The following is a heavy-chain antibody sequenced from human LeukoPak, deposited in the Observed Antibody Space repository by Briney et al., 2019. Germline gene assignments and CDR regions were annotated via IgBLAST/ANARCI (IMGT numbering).Heavy chain of an antibody. J-gene: IGHJ6*02. CDR3: ARVGGYYYYGMDV. CDR1: GYTFTGYY. CDR2: INPNSGGT. Sequence: ASVKVSCKASGYTFTGYYMHWVRQAPGQGLEGMGWINPNSGGTNYAQKFQGRVTMTRDTSLSTAYMELSRLRSDDTAVYYCARVGGYYYYGMDVWGQGTTVTVSS. V-gene: IGHV1-2*02.